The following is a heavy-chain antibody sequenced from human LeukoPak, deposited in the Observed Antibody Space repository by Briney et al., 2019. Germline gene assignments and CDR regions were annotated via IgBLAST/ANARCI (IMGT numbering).Heavy chain of an antibody. D-gene: IGHD4-17*01. J-gene: IGHJ4*02. CDR1: GGSISSGDYY. CDR3: ARVTSAGLRYFDY. CDR2: IYYSGST. Sequence: SATLSLTCTVSGGSISSGDYYWSWIRQPPGKGLEWIGYIYYSGSTYYNPSLKSRVTISVDTSKNQFSLKLSSVTAADTAVYYCARVTSAGLRYFDYWGQGTLVTVSS. V-gene: IGHV4-30-4*01.